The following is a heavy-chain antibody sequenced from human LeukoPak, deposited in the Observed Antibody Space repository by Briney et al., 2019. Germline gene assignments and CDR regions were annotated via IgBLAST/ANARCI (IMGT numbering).Heavy chain of an antibody. CDR1: GFTFSSYG. CDR3: AKDGYCSSTSCYSYYYYYYYMDV. V-gene: IGHV3-33*06. J-gene: IGHJ6*03. CDR2: IWYDGSNK. Sequence: GRSLRLSCAASGFTFSSYGMHWVRQAPGKGLEWVAVIWYDGSNKYYADSVKGRFTISRDNSKNTLYLQMNSLRAEDTAVYYCAKDGYCSSTSCYSYYYYYYYMDVWGKGTTVTVSS. D-gene: IGHD2-2*03.